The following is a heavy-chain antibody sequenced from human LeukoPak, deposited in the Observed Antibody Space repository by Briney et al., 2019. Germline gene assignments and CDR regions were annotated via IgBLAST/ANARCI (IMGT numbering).Heavy chain of an antibody. CDR2: ISGSGGNT. V-gene: IGHV3-23*01. Sequence: GGSLRLSCAASAFSFSSYAMSWVRQAPGKGLEWVSAISGSGGNTYYADSVKGRFTISRDNSKNTLYLQMDTLRAEDTAVYYCAKDIYPVGGVATRFNYWGQGALVTVSS. CDR1: AFSFSSYA. CDR3: AKDIYPVGGVATRFNY. D-gene: IGHD2-2*02. J-gene: IGHJ4*02.